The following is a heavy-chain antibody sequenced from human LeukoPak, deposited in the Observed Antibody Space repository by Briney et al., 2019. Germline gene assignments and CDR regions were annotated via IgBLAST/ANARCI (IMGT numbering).Heavy chain of an antibody. D-gene: IGHD6-6*01. CDR1: GGSFSGYF. V-gene: IGHV4-34*01. CDR3: AVSAAALFDP. J-gene: IGHJ5*02. CDR2: INRSGST. Sequence: SETLSLTCAIYGGSFSGYFWSWFRQPPGKGLEWIGEINRSGSTNYNSSLSLKSRVTISVDTSKNQFSLKLSSVTAADTAVYYCAVSAAALFDPWGQGTLVTVSS.